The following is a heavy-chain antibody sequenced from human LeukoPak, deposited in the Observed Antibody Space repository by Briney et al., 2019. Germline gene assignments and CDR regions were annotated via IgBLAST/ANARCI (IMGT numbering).Heavy chain of an antibody. CDR1: DDSTNSGDYY. CDR2: IYNSGST. D-gene: IGHD1-26*01. CDR3: ARIDGAAFDI. Sequence: SQTLSLTCTVSDDSTNSGDYYWSWIRQPPGKGLEWIGNIYNSGSTFYNSSFKSRVTISVDTSKKQFSLKLSSVTAADTAVYYCARIDGAAFDIWGQGTMVTVSS. V-gene: IGHV4-30-4*01. J-gene: IGHJ3*02.